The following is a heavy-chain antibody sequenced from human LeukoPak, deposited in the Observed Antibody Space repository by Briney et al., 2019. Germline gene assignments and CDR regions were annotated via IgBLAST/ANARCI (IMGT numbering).Heavy chain of an antibody. D-gene: IGHD5-18*01. CDR2: MNPNSGNT. CDR3: VKDLDGGYSYRVWQAFDI. Sequence: GASVKVSCKASGYTFTSYDINWVRQAPGQGLEWMGWMNPNSGNTGYAQKFQGRVTMTRNTSISTAYMELSSLRAEDTAVYYCVKDLDGGYSYRVWQAFDIWGQGTMVTVSS. V-gene: IGHV1-8*01. J-gene: IGHJ3*02. CDR1: GYTFTSYD.